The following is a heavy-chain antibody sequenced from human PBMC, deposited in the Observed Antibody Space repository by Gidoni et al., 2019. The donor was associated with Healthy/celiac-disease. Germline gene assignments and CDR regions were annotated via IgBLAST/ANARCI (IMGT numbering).Heavy chain of an antibody. CDR1: GGSISSGSYY. D-gene: IGHD4-17*01. CDR2: IYTSGST. J-gene: IGHJ5*02. V-gene: IGHV4-61*02. CDR3: ARDDYRRLFDP. Sequence: QVQLQESGPGLVKPSQTLSLTCTVSGGSISSGSYYWSWIRQPAGKGLEWIGRIYTSGSTNYNPSLKSRVTISVDTSKNQFSLKLSSVTAADTAVYYCARDDYRRLFDPWGQGTLVTVSS.